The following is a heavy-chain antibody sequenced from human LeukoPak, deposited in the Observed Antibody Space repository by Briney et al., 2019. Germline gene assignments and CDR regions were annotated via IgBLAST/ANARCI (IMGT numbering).Heavy chain of an antibody. D-gene: IGHD3-10*01. CDR2: IKHDGSEK. CDR3: ARKKYCYGSGSYYMDV. V-gene: IGHV3-7*01. CDR1: GFTFSSYW. J-gene: IGHJ6*03. Sequence: GGYLRLYCAAAGFTFSSYWRSWVRQAPGKGLEWVTNIKHDGSEKYYVDYVKGRFTIARDNAKNSLYLQMNRLRAEDVAVYYCARKKYCYGSGSYYMDVWGKGTTVTVSS.